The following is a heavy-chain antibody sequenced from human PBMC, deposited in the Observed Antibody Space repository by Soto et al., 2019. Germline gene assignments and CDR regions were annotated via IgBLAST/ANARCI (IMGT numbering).Heavy chain of an antibody. CDR2: ISSSSSTI. J-gene: IGHJ5*02. CDR1: GFTFSSYS. V-gene: IGHV3-48*02. D-gene: IGHD2-8*01. Sequence: PGGSLRLSCAASGFTFSSYSVNWVRQAPGKGLEWVSYISSSSSTIYYADSVKGRFTISRDNAKNSLYLQMNSLGDEDTAVYYCAREEGMVYANVNWFDPWGQGTLVTVSS. CDR3: AREEGMVYANVNWFDP.